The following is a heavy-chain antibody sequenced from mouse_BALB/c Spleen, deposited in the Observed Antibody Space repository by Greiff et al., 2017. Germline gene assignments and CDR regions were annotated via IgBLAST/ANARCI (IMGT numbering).Heavy chain of an antibody. V-gene: IGHV1S22*01. CDR3: TGFAY. CDR2: IYPGSGST. Sequence: KQPGSELVRPGASVKLSCKASGYTFTSYWMHWVKQRPGQGLEWIGNIYPGSGSTNYDEKFKSKATLTVDTSSSTAYMQLSSLTSEDSAVYYCTGFAYWGQGTLVTVSA. CDR1: GYTFTSYW. J-gene: IGHJ3*01.